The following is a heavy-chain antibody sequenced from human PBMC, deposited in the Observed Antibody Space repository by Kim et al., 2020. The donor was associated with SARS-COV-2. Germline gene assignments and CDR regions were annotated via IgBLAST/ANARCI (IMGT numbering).Heavy chain of an antibody. Sequence: ASVKVSCKASGYTFTGYYMHWVRQAPGQGLEWMGRINPNSGGTNYAQKFQGRVTMTRDTSISTAYMELSRLRSDDTAVYYCARDPWVAAQSPSHDLWGRGTLVTVSS. J-gene: IGHJ2*01. CDR1: GYTFTGYY. CDR2: INPNSGGT. D-gene: IGHD6-13*01. V-gene: IGHV1-2*06. CDR3: ARDPWVAAQSPSHDL.